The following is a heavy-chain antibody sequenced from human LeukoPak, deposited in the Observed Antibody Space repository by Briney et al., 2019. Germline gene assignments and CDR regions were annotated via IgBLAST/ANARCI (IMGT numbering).Heavy chain of an antibody. J-gene: IGHJ4*02. CDR2: ITGSGVTT. D-gene: IGHD6-19*01. V-gene: IGHV3-48*01. CDR3: ARPTSSGSINS. Sequence: GGSLRLSCAASGFTFNDYDMHWVRQAPGKGLEWVSFITGSGVTTSYADSVKGRFTISEDSAKHSLFLQMNSLRAEDTAVYYCARPTSSGSINSWGQGTLVTVSS. CDR1: GFTFNDYD.